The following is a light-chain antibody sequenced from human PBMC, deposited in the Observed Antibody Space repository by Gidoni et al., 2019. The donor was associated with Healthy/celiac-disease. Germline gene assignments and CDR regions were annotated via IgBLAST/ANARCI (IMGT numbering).Light chain of an antibody. V-gene: IGKV1-33*01. Sequence: DIPMTQSPSSLSASVGDRVTITCQASQDISNYVNWYQQKQGKAPKLLIYDASNLETGGPSRFSGSGSGTDYTFTISSLQPEDIATYYCQQYDNLPPFTFGPGTKVEIK. J-gene: IGKJ3*01. CDR2: DAS. CDR3: QQYDNLPPFT. CDR1: QDISNY.